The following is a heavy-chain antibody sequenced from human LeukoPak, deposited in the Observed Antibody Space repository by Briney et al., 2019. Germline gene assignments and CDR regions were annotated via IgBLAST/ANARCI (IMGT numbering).Heavy chain of an antibody. CDR3: ARGDPDYYYYYGMDV. Sequence: PSETLSLTCTVSGGSISSYYWSWIRQPAGKGLEWIGRVYTSGSTNYNPSLKSRVTMSVDTSKNQISLKVDSVTAADTAVYYCARGDPDYYYYYGMDVWGQGTTVTVSS. J-gene: IGHJ6*02. CDR2: VYTSGST. V-gene: IGHV4-4*07. CDR1: GGSISSYY.